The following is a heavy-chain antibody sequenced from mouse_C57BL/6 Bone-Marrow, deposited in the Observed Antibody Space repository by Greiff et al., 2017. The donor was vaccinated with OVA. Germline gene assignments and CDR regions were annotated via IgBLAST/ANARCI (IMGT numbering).Heavy chain of an antibody. CDR3: ARSAHYYGSSFYYAMEY. CDR1: GYTFTSYG. CDR2: IYPRSGST. J-gene: IGHJ4*01. Sequence: QVQLQQSGAELVRPGASVKLSCKASGYTFTSYGISWVKQRTGQGLEWIGEIYPRSGSTYYNEKFKGKATLTADKSSSTAYMELRSLTSEDSAVYFSARSAHYYGSSFYYAMEYWGQGASVTVSS. D-gene: IGHD1-1*01. V-gene: IGHV1-81*01.